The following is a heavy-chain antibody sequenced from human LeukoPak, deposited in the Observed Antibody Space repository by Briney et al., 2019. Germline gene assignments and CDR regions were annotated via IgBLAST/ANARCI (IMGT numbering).Heavy chain of an antibody. CDR2: INQDGSEK. D-gene: IGHD1-1*01. V-gene: IGHV3-7*01. Sequence: GGSLRLSCAASGFSFSIYWMSWVRQAPGKGLEWVANINQDGSEKYYADSVKGRFTISRDNAKNSLSLQMNSLRAEDMAVYFCARGSGDFDYWGQGTLVTVSS. CDR3: ARGSGDFDY. CDR1: GFSFSIYW. J-gene: IGHJ4*02.